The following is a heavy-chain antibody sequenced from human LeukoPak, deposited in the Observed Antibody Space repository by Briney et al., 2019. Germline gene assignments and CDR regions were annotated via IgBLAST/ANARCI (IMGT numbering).Heavy chain of an antibody. D-gene: IGHD5-18*01. J-gene: IGHJ4*02. CDR3: ARVRGYSYGYSDY. V-gene: IGHV4-38-2*02. CDR1: GYSISSGYY. Sequence: PSETLSLTCTVSGYSISSGYYWGWIRQPPGKGLEWIGSIYRSGSTYYNPSLKSRVTISVDTSKNQFSLKLSSVTAADTAVYYCARVRGYSYGYSDYWGQGTLVTVSS. CDR2: IYRSGST.